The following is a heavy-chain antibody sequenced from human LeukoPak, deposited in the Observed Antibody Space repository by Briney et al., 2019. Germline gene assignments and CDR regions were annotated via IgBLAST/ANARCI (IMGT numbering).Heavy chain of an antibody. CDR1: GDSLSSSKYY. CDR2: IFSRGSV. V-gene: IGHV4-39*02. CDR3: SGGFDSPDFYYYVDV. Sequence: SETLSLTCTVSGDSLSSSKYYWGWIRQPPGKGLEWFGIIFSRGSVNYNPSLESRVTIYVDTSKNHFSLNLTSVTAADTAVYYCSGGFDSPDFYYYVDVWGKGTTVTVSS. J-gene: IGHJ6*03. D-gene: IGHD5-12*01.